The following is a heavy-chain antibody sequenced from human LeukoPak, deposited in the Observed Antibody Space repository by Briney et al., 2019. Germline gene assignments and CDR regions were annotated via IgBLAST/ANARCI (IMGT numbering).Heavy chain of an antibody. CDR1: GYSISSGYY. V-gene: IGHV4-38-2*01. J-gene: IGHJ3*02. CDR2: IYHSGST. Sequence: SETLSLTCAVSGYSISSGYYWGWIRPPPGKGLEWIGSIYHSGSTYYNPSLKSRVTISVDTSKNQFSLKLSSVTAADTAVYYCARAVPITMIVVVGYAFDIWGQGTMVTVSS. CDR3: ARAVPITMIVVVGYAFDI. D-gene: IGHD3-22*01.